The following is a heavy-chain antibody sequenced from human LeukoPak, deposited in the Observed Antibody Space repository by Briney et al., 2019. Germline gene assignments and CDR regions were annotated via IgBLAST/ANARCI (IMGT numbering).Heavy chain of an antibody. Sequence: GGSLRLSCAASGFTFRSYWMHWVRQVPGKGLVWVSRINSDETSTSYADSVKGRFTISRDNAKNTLYLQMNSLRAEDTAAYYCARFDYGDYAGAADYWGQGTLVTVSS. CDR3: ARFDYGDYAGAADY. CDR2: INSDETST. V-gene: IGHV3-74*01. CDR1: GFTFRSYW. D-gene: IGHD4-17*01. J-gene: IGHJ4*02.